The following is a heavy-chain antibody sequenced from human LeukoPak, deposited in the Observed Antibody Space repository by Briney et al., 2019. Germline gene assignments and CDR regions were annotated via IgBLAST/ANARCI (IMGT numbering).Heavy chain of an antibody. CDR1: GGSISSYY. Sequence: PSETLSLTCTVSGGSISSYYWSWIRQPPGKGLEWIGYIYYSGSTNYNPSLKSRVTISVDTSKNQFSLKLSSVTAADTAVYYCARVGLRYFDWLPNDSYDAFDIWGQGTMVTVSS. D-gene: IGHD3-9*01. CDR2: IYYSGST. CDR3: ARVGLRYFDWLPNDSYDAFDI. J-gene: IGHJ3*02. V-gene: IGHV4-59*01.